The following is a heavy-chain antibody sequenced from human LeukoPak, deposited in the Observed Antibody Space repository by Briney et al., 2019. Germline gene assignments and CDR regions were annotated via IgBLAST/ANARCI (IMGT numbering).Heavy chain of an antibody. CDR2: INHSGST. CDR1: GGSFSGYY. Sequence: SETLSLTCAVYGGSFSGYYWSWIRQPPGKGLEWIGEINHSGSTNYNPSLKSRVTISVDTSKNQFSLKLSSVTAADTAVYYCARYSVTTGLNYYYYGMDVWGQGTTVTVSS. D-gene: IGHD4-17*01. J-gene: IGHJ6*02. CDR3: ARYSVTTGLNYYYYGMDV. V-gene: IGHV4-34*01.